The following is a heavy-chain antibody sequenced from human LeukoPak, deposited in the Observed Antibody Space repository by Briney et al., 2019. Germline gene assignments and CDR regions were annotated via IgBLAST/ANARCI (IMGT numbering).Heavy chain of an antibody. CDR2: ISSSSSYI. Sequence: PGGSLRLSCAASGFTFSSYSMNWVRQAPGKGLEWVSSISSSSSYIYYADSVKGRFTISRDNAKNPLYLQMNSLRAEDTAVYYCARDPPPSSIPFDYWGQGTLVTVSS. V-gene: IGHV3-21*01. D-gene: IGHD2-21*01. CDR1: GFTFSSYS. J-gene: IGHJ4*02. CDR3: ARDPPPSSIPFDY.